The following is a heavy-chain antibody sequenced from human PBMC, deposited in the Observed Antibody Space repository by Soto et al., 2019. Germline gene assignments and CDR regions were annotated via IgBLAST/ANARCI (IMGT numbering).Heavy chain of an antibody. CDR3: TTDSRTTLPEIRFDY. V-gene: IGHV3-23*01. CDR2: IGGSGAST. CDR1: GFTFSSYA. J-gene: IGHJ4*01. D-gene: IGHD1-26*01. Sequence: GGSLRLSCAVSGFTFSSYAVNWVRQAPGKGLEWVSAIGGSGASTYYADSVKGRFTISRDNSKNTLYLQMNSLKIEDTGVYYCTTDSRTTLPEIRFDYWGHGTQVTVSS.